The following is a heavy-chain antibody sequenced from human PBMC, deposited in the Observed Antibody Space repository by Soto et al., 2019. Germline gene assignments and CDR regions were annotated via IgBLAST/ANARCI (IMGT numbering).Heavy chain of an antibody. Sequence: EVHLVESGGGLVQPGGSLRLSCAASGFNVGNNYMSWVRQAPGKGLEWVSIIHRVGSTYYADSVKGRFTISRDSSKNTLXXXXXXXXXXXXXXXXXXXXGNTYGSPFDFWGQGTPVTVSS. D-gene: IGHD5-18*01. V-gene: IGHV3-66*01. CDR2: IHRVGST. CDR1: GFNVGNNY. J-gene: IGHJ4*02. CDR3: XXXGNTYGSPFDF.